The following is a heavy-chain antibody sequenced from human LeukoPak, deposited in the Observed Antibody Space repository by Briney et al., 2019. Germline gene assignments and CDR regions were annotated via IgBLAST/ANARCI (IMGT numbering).Heavy chain of an antibody. CDR3: AKARDIVVVPAAMCALDV. J-gene: IGHJ6*02. V-gene: IGHV3-23*01. D-gene: IGHD2-2*01. CDR2: VSGSGAYT. CDR1: GFTFSSYA. Sequence: GGSLRLSCAASGFTFSSYAMHWVRQAPGKGLEWVSAVSGSGAYTYYVDSVRGRFTISRDNSKNTLYLQLNSLTAEDTAVYYCAKARDIVVVPAAMCALDVWGQGTTVTVSS.